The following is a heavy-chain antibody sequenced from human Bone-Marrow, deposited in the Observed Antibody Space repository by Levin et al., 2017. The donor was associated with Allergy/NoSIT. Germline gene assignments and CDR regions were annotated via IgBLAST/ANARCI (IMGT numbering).Heavy chain of an antibody. J-gene: IGHJ3*02. CDR3: VRGQFSGFDI. CDR1: GDSVTTNNVA. D-gene: IGHD1-26*01. CDR2: TYYRSRWSN. V-gene: IGHV6-1*01. Sequence: LSQTLSLTCAISGDSVTTNNVACNWIRQSPSSGLEWLGRTYYRSRWSNDYAVSVQSRITVNAATSKNQFSLKMMSVSPEDTAVYYCVRGQFSGFDIWGQGTMVTVSS.